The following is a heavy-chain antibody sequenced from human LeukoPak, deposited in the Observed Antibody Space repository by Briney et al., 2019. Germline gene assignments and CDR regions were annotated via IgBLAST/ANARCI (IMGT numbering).Heavy chain of an antibody. CDR1: GGTFSSYA. Sequence: SVKVSCKASGGTFSSYAISWVRQAPGQGLEWMGGIIPIFGTANYAQRFQGRVTITADESTSTAYMELSSLRSEDTAVYYCARGVVAAGENYYYYGMDVWGQGTMVTVSS. D-gene: IGHD6-13*01. CDR3: ARGVVAAGENYYYYGMDV. V-gene: IGHV1-69*13. CDR2: IIPIFGTA. J-gene: IGHJ6*02.